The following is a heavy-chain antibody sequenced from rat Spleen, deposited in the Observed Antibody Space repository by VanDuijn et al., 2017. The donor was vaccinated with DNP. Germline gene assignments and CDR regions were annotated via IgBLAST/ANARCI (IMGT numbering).Heavy chain of an antibody. CDR2: ISYDGSST. V-gene: IGHV5-29*01. D-gene: IGHD1-3*01. CDR1: GFTFSNYG. CDR3: ARHETTVAY. Sequence: EVQLVESGGGLVQPGRSLKLSCAASGFTFSNYGMAWVRQAPTKGLEWVATISYDGSSTYYRDSVKGRFTISRDNAKSTLYLQMDSLRSEDTATYYCARHETTVAYWGQGVMVTVSS. J-gene: IGHJ2*01.